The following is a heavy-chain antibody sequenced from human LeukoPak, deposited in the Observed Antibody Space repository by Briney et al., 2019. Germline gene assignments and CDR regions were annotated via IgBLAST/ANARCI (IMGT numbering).Heavy chain of an antibody. CDR1: GFTISSYD. CDR2: ISSSSSYI. J-gene: IGHJ3*01. CDR3: ARVGAFDL. Sequence: GGSLSLSCAASGFTISSYDMNWVRQAPGKGLEWVSYISSSSSYIYYADSVKGRFTISRDNAKNSLYLQMNSLRAEDTAVYYCARVGAFDLWGQGTMVTVSS. V-gene: IGHV3-21*01.